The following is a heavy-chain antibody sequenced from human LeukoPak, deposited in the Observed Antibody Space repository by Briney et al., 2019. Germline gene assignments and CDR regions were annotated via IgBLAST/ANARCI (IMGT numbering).Heavy chain of an antibody. CDR2: IYTSGST. J-gene: IGHJ4*02. CDR3: AREVYCSSTSCYIGGGVDY. D-gene: IGHD2-2*02. Sequence: PSQTLFLTCTVSGGSISSGSYYWSWIRQPAGKGLEWIGRIYTSGSTNYNPSLKSRVTISVDTSKNQFSLKLSSVTAADTAVYYCAREVYCSSTSCYIGGGVDYWGQGTLVTVSS. CDR1: GGSISSGSYY. V-gene: IGHV4-61*02.